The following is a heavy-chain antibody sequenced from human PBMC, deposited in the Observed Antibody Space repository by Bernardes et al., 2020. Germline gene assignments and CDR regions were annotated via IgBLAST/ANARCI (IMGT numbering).Heavy chain of an antibody. CDR1: GGSFSGYY. J-gene: IGHJ4*02. CDR3: ARVRILTGSQGWPDY. V-gene: IGHV4-34*01. D-gene: IGHD3-9*01. CDR2: INHSGST. Sequence: SETLSLTCAVYGGSFSGYYWSWIRQPPGKGLEWIGEINHSGSTNYNPSLKSRVTISVDTSKNQFSLKLSSVTAADTAVYYCARVRILTGSQGWPDYWGQGTLVTVS.